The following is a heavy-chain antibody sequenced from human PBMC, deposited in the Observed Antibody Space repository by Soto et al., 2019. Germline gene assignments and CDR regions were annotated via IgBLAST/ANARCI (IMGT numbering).Heavy chain of an antibody. CDR1: GDSVSGNSAA. CDR2: TYYRSRWYN. Sequence: SQTLSLTCAISGDSVSGNSAAWNWIRQSPSRGLEWLGRTYYRSRWYNDYAVSVKSRITVTPDTSKNQFSLHLNSVTPEDTAVYYCARELPYYVSSDSYLDYWGQGALVTVSS. CDR3: ARELPYYVSSDSYLDY. D-gene: IGHD3-16*01. V-gene: IGHV6-1*01. J-gene: IGHJ4*02.